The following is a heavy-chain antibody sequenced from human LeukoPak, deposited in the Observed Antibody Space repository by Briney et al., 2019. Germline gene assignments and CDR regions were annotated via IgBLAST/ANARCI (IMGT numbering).Heavy chain of an antibody. V-gene: IGHV3-33*01. J-gene: IGHJ4*02. CDR2: IWYDGSNK. D-gene: IGHD3-10*01. Sequence: SGGSLRLSCAASGFIFSSYGMHWVRQAPGKGLEWVAVIWYDGSNKYYADSVKGRFTISRDNSKSTLYLQMNSLRAEDTAVYYCARDVSGEIDYWGQGTLVTVSS. CDR3: ARDVSGEIDY. CDR1: GFIFSSYG.